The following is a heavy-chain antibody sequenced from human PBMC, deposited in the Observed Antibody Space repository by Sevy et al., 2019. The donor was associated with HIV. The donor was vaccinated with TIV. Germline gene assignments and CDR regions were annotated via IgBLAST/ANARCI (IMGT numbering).Heavy chain of an antibody. Sequence: ASVKVSCKASGGTFSNSVLSWVRQAPGQGLEWMGGIIPRLGNANYAQKFHGRVTITADESTSTAYMELSSLRSEDTAIYYCARDSANITVVVAPWGYYYGLDVWGQGTTVTVSS. CDR2: IIPRLGNA. D-gene: IGHD2-15*01. CDR3: ARDSANITVVVAPWGYYYGLDV. J-gene: IGHJ6*02. V-gene: IGHV1-69*10. CDR1: GGTFSNSV.